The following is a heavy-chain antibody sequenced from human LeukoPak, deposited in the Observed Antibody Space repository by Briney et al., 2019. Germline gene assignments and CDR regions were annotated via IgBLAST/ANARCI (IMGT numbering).Heavy chain of an antibody. J-gene: IGHJ6*03. CDR1: GGTFSSYA. CDR3: ASDDRNTRIRSYYYYYMDV. Sequence: SVKVSCKASGGTFSSYAISWVRQAPGQGLEWMGGVIPIFGTANYAQKFQGRVTITADESTSTAYMELSSLRSEDTAVYYCASDDRNTRIRSYYYYYMDVWGKGTTVTVSS. V-gene: IGHV1-69*13. CDR2: VIPIFGTA. D-gene: IGHD2/OR15-2a*01.